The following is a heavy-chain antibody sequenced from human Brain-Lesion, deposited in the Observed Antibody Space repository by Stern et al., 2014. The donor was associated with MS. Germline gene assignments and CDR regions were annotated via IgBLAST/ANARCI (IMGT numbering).Heavy chain of an antibody. CDR1: GGSVSSTSYA. V-gene: IGHV4-39*01. D-gene: IGHD2-15*01. CDR3: AGEEDIRYCSGGSCTGNWFDP. J-gene: IGHJ5*02. Sequence: VQLVESGPGLVKPSETLSLTSTVAGGSVSSTSYAWAWIRQPPGKGLEWIGTIYYSGNTYYSPSLQSRLTISLDTSKNQFSLQRRSVTAADTAVYYCAGEEDIRYCSGGSCTGNWFDPWGQGTLVTVSS. CDR2: IYYSGNT.